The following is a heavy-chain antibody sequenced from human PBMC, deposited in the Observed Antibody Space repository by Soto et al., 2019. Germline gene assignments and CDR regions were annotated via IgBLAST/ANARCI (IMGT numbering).Heavy chain of an antibody. D-gene: IGHD2-2*01. CDR3: ARASTHFAY. Sequence: QVQLVESGGGVVQPGRSLRLSCAASGFTFSSYAMHWVRQAPGKGLEWVAVISYDGSNKYYADSVKGRFTISRDNPKNTLYLQMNSLRAEDTAVYYCARASTHFAYWGQGTLVTVSS. CDR2: ISYDGSNK. V-gene: IGHV3-30-3*01. J-gene: IGHJ4*02. CDR1: GFTFSSYA.